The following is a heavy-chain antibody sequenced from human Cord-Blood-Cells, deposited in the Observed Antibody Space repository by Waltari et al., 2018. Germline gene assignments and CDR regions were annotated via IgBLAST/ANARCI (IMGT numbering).Heavy chain of an antibody. V-gene: IGHV4-4*07. Sequence: QVQLQESGPGLVKPSETLSLPCTVPRGSISSYSWSWIRQPAGTGLAWIGRIYTSGGTNYNPSLKSRVTMSVDTSKNQFSLKLSSVTAADTAVYYCARDGVGATTAFDIWGQGTMVTVSS. CDR2: IYTSGGT. D-gene: IGHD1-26*01. CDR3: ARDGVGATTAFDI. J-gene: IGHJ3*02. CDR1: RGSISSYS.